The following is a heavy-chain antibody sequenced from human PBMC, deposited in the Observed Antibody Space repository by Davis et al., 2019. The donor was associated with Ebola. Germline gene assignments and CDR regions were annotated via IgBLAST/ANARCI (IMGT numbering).Heavy chain of an antibody. CDR2: ISSSSTTK. D-gene: IGHD1-1*01. CDR3: ARDLLEPLYYYYGMDV. J-gene: IGHJ6*02. V-gene: IGHV3-48*02. Sequence: GESLKISCAASGFTFSTYWMTWVRQAPGKGLEWVSYISSSSTTKYYADSVKGRFTISRDNAKNSLYLQMNSLRDEDTAVYYCARDLLEPLYYYYGMDVWGQGTTVTVSS. CDR1: GFTFSTYW.